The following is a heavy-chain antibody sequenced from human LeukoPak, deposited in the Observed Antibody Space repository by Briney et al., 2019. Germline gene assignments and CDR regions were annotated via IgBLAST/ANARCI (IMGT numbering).Heavy chain of an antibody. CDR2: IIPIFGTA. Sequence: GASVKVSCMASGYTFTSYGISWVRQAPGQGLEWMGGIIPIFGTANYAQKFQGRVTITADESTSTAYMELSSLRSEDTAVYYCATLPRYYYGSGSYHGVFNYYGMDVWGQGTTVTVSS. D-gene: IGHD3-10*01. J-gene: IGHJ6*02. V-gene: IGHV1-69*13. CDR3: ATLPRYYYGSGSYHGVFNYYGMDV. CDR1: GYTFTSYG.